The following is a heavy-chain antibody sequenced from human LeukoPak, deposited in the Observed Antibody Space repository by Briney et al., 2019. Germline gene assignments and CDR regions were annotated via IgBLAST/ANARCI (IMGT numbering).Heavy chain of an antibody. J-gene: IGHJ3*02. V-gene: IGHV1-46*01. CDR2: INPSDGGT. Sequence: ASVKASCKASGYTFTSYYMHWVRQAPGQGLEWLGIINPSDGGTSYAQKFQGRVTMTRDTSTGTVYMELSSLRSEDTAVYYCARSEVATANGAFDIWGQGAMVTVSS. CDR1: GYTFTSYY. CDR3: ARSEVATANGAFDI. D-gene: IGHD5-18*01.